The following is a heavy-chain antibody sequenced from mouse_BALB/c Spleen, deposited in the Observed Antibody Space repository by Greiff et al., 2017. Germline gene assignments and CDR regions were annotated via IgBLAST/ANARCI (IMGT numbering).Heavy chain of an antibody. J-gene: IGHJ1*01. CDR2: INPNNGGT. Sequence: EVQLQQSGPELVKPGASVKISCKTSGYTFTEYTMHWVQQSPGKSLEWIGGINPNNGGTSYNQKFKGKATLTVDKSSSTAYMELRSLTSEDDAVYYYARITTEVGHWYFDDWGAGTTVTVSA. CDR1: GYTFTEYT. CDR3: ARITTEVGHWYFDD. V-gene: IGHV1-18*01. D-gene: IGHD1-1*01.